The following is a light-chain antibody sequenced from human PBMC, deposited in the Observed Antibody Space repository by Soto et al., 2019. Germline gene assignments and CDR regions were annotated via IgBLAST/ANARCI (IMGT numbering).Light chain of an antibody. CDR1: QSVGPY. V-gene: IGKV3-11*01. CDR3: QQRINWPLS. Sequence: EIVLTQSPATLSLSPGEGATLSCRASQSVGPYLAWYQQKPGQAPRLLIYDASNRAPGIPARFSGSGFGTEFALTISGLEPEDFAVYYCQQRINWPLSFGQGTKVEI. CDR2: DAS. J-gene: IGKJ1*01.